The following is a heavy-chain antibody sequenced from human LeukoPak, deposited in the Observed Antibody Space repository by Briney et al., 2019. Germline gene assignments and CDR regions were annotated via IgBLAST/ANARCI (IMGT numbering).Heavy chain of an antibody. CDR1: GFTFSTCA. D-gene: IGHD3-16*01. CDR3: AKDSPIRTSYHGDFGY. Sequence: GGSLRLSCAASGFTFSTCAMSWVRQAPGKGLEWVSALTLSGTNTHYADSVKGRFTISRDVSKNTLYLQMNTLRAEDTAVYYCAKDSPIRTSYHGDFGYWGQGTLVTVAS. V-gene: IGHV3-23*01. CDR2: LTLSGTNT. J-gene: IGHJ4*02.